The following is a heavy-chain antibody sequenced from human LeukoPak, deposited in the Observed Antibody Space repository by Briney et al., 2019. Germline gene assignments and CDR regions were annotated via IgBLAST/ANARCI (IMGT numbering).Heavy chain of an antibody. V-gene: IGHV4-59*01. J-gene: IGHJ4*02. D-gene: IGHD6-19*01. Sequence: SETLSLTCTVSGGSISTYYWSWIRQPPGKGLEWIGYIYYSGSTNYNPSLKSRVTISIDTSKNQFSLNLSSVTAADTAVYYCARSERYSSGWYFYFDYWGQGTLVTVSS. CDR2: IYYSGST. CDR1: GGSISTYY. CDR3: ARSERYSSGWYFYFDY.